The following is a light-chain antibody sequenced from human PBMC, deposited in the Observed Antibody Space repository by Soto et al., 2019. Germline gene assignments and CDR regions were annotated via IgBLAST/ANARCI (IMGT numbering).Light chain of an antibody. Sequence: QSALTQPASVSASPGQSITISCTGTSSDIGSYNYVSWYRHHPGKAPQLMIYEVSHRPSGISHRFSGSKSGNTASLTISGLPAEDDGYYYCTSYTGSRSLVVFGGGTKVTVL. J-gene: IGLJ2*01. V-gene: IGLV2-14*01. CDR1: SSDIGSYNY. CDR2: EVS. CDR3: TSYTGSRSLVV.